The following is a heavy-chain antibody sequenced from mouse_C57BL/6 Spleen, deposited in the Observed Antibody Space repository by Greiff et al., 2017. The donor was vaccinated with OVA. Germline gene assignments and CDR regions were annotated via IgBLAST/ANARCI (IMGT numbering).Heavy chain of an antibody. J-gene: IGHJ1*03. V-gene: IGHV1-64*01. CDR1: GYTFTSYW. CDR3: ARGAGASPWYFDV. D-gene: IGHD3-3*01. Sequence: QVKLKQPGAELVKPGASVKLSCKASGYTFTSYWMHWVKQRPGQGLEWIGMIHPNSGSTNYNEKFKSKATLTVDKSSSTAYMQLSSLTSEDSAVYYCARGAGASPWYFDVWGTGTTVTVSS. CDR2: IHPNSGST.